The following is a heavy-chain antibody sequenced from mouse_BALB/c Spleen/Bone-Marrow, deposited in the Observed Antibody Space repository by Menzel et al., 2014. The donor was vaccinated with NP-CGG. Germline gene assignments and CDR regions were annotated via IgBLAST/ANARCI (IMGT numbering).Heavy chain of an antibody. D-gene: IGHD2-14*01. CDR2: IGPANGNT. Sequence: VQLQQSGAELVKPGASVKLSGTASGFNIKDTYMHWVKRRPEQGLEWIGRIGPANGNTKYDPKFQGKATITADTSSNTAYLQLSSLTSEDTAVYYCARYRLGTYFDYWGQGTTLTVSS. J-gene: IGHJ2*01. V-gene: IGHV14-3*02. CDR1: GFNIKDTY. CDR3: ARYRLGTYFDY.